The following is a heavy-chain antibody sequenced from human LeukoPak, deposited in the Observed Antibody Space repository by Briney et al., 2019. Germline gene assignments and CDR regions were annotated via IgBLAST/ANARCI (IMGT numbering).Heavy chain of an antibody. D-gene: IGHD1-26*01. CDR2: ISYDGSNK. Sequence: GGSLRLSCAASGFTFSSYAMHWVRQAPGKGLEWVAVISYDGSNKYYADSVKGRFTISRDNSKNTLYLQMNNLRAEDTTVYYCARGKRYSGSYFDYWGQGTLVTVSS. V-gene: IGHV3-30-3*01. CDR1: GFTFSSYA. J-gene: IGHJ4*02. CDR3: ARGKRYSGSYFDY.